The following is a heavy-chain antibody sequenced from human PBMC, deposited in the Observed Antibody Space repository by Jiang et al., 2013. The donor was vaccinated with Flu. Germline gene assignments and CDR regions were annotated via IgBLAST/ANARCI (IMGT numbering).Heavy chain of an antibody. CDR1: GGSISSSGYY. V-gene: IGHV4-39*01. CDR3: GASNYGIEYFEH. Sequence: QTLSLTCTASGGSISSSGYYWGWIRQPPGKGLEWIGSIFYSGSTYYHPSLKNRVTISVDRSKNQFSLRLSSVTAADSAVFYCGASNYGIEYFEHWGQGILVTVSS. D-gene: IGHD3-10*01. CDR2: IFYSGST. J-gene: IGHJ1*01.